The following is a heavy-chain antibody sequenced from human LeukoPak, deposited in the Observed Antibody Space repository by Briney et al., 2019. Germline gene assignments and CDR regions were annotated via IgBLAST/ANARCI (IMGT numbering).Heavy chain of an antibody. CDR2: INHSGST. V-gene: IGHV4-34*01. CDR1: GGSFSGYY. Sequence: SETLSLTCAVYGGSFSGYYWNWIRQPPGKGLEWIGEINHSGSTNYNPSLKSRVTITVDTSKNQFSLKLSSVTAADTAVYYCARAAHYYGSGSRGAHFDYWGQGTLVTVSS. J-gene: IGHJ4*02. D-gene: IGHD3-10*01. CDR3: ARAAHYYGSGSRGAHFDY.